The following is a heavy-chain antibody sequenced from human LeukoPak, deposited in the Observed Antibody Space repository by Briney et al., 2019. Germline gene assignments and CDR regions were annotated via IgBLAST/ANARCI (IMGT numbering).Heavy chain of an antibody. CDR1: GFTFTNAW. V-gene: IGHV3-15*01. Sequence: GGSLRLSCAASGFTFTNAWLGWVRQAPGKGLEWVGLIKSGGATDYAAPVKGRFTIPRDDSKNTVYLQMNSLKTEDTALYYCTGDQLGASDGIDYWGQGTLVTVSS. CDR3: TGDQLGASDGIDY. J-gene: IGHJ4*02. D-gene: IGHD3-16*01. CDR2: IKSGGAT.